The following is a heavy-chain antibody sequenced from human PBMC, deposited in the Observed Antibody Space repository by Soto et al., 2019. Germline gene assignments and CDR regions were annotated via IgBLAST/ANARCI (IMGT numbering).Heavy chain of an antibody. Sequence: VKVSCKVSGYTLTELSMHWVRQAPGKGLEWMGGFDPEDGETIYAQKFQGRVTMTEDTSTDTAYMELSSLRSEDTAVYYCATGIKIVVSPFDPWGQGTLVTVSS. CDR2: FDPEDGET. V-gene: IGHV1-24*01. CDR1: GYTLTELS. J-gene: IGHJ5*02. CDR3: ATGIKIVVSPFDP. D-gene: IGHD2-2*01.